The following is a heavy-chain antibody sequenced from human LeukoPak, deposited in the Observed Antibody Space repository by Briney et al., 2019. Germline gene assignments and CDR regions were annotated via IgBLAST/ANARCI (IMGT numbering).Heavy chain of an antibody. CDR3: ARDLSRDFWSGSEYFQH. CDR2: INTNTGNP. Sequence: EASVKVSCKASGYTFTSYAMNWVRQAPGQGLEWMGWINTNTGNPTYAQGFTGRFVFSLDTSVSTAYLQISSLKAEDTAVYYCARDLSRDFWSGSEYFQHWGQGTLVTVSS. CDR1: GYTFTSYA. J-gene: IGHJ1*01. V-gene: IGHV7-4-1*02. D-gene: IGHD3-3*01.